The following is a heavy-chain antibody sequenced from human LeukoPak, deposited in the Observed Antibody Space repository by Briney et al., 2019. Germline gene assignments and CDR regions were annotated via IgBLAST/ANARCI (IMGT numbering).Heavy chain of an antibody. V-gene: IGHV4-59*01. CDR3: ARGTSSGWYGFDS. CDR1: GGSISSYY. CDR2: IYYSGTT. J-gene: IGHJ4*02. Sequence: SETLSLTCTVSGGSISSYYWSWIRQPPGKGLEWIGYIYYSGTTNYNPSLKGRVTISVDTSKNQVSLKLNSVTAADTAVYYCARGTSSGWYGFDSWGQGTLVTVSS. D-gene: IGHD6-19*01.